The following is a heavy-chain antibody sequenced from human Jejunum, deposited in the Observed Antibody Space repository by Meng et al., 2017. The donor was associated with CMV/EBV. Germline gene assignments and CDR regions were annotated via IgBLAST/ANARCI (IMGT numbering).Heavy chain of an antibody. V-gene: IGHV2-5*02. CDR2: IYGDNDK. CDR1: LTSSPVG. D-gene: IGHD6-25*01. CDR3: VHRKDYSGDWNGGSADF. J-gene: IGHJ4*02. Sequence: LTSSPVGVGWILPPTGKALEWLAFIYGDNDKRYNPSLKNRLTITEDAPKNHVVLTMTNMDPADTATYHCVHRKDYSGDWNGGSADFWGPGALVTVSS.